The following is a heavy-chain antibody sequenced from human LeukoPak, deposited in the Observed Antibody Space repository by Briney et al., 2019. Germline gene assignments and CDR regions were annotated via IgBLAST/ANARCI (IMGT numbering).Heavy chain of an antibody. Sequence: PGESLKISCKGSGYSFTSYWIGWVRQMPGKGLGWMGIIYPGDSDTRYSPSFQGQVTISADKSISTAYLQWSSLKASDTAMYYCARPESKSAALFDYWGQGTLVTVSS. CDR1: GYSFTSYW. D-gene: IGHD2-2*01. J-gene: IGHJ4*02. CDR2: IYPGDSDT. V-gene: IGHV5-51*01. CDR3: ARPESKSAALFDY.